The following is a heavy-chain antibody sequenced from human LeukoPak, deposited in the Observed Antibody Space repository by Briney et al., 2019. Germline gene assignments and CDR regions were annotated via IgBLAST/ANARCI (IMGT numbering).Heavy chain of an antibody. J-gene: IGHJ4*02. V-gene: IGHV3-30*03. CDR1: GFTFSSYA. Sequence: GGSLRLSCAASGFTFSSYAMSWVRQAPGKGLEWVAVISYDGSNKYFADSVKGRFTISRDNSKNTLYLQMNSLRAEDTAVYYCPLLWFGDWGQGTLVTVSS. CDR2: ISYDGSNK. CDR3: PLLWFGD. D-gene: IGHD3-10*01.